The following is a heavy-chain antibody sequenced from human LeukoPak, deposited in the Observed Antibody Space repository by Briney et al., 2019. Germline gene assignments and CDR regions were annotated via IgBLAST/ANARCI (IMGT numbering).Heavy chain of an antibody. D-gene: IGHD3-22*01. J-gene: IGHJ4*02. CDR3: AREYYFDSTGYLY. CDR1: GGSISSSSYY. Sequence: SETLSLTCSLSGGSISSSSYYWGWIRQPPGKGLEWIGSIYYSGSTYYNPSLKSRVTISVDTSKNHFSVKLSSVTAADTAVYYCAREYYFDSTGYLYWGQGILVTVSS. CDR2: IYYSGST. V-gene: IGHV4-39*02.